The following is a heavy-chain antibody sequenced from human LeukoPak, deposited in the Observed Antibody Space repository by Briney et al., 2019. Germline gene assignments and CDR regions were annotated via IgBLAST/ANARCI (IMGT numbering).Heavy chain of an antibody. CDR1: GGSISSSNW. CDR3: ARGSLTSGGSVYGMDV. Sequence: SETLSLTCAVSGGSISSSNWWSWVRQPPGKGLEWIGEIYHSGSTNYNPSLKSRVTISVDKSKNQFSLKLSSVTAADTAVYYCARGSLTSGGSVYGMDVWGQGTTVTVPS. V-gene: IGHV4-4*02. CDR2: IYHSGST. D-gene: IGHD3-10*01. J-gene: IGHJ6*02.